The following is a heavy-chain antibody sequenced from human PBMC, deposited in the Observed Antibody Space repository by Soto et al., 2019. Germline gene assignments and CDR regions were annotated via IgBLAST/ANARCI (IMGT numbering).Heavy chain of an antibody. CDR3: ARGSLY. CDR1: GLSVSSNY. V-gene: IGHV3-66*01. J-gene: IGHJ4*01. CDR2: IYSADNT. Sequence: PVGSLRLSCAASGLSVSSNYMSWVRQAPGKGLECVSIIYSADNTFYVDSVKGRFIISRDNSKNTVYLQMNSLRADDTAVYYCARGSLYWGQGTLVPSPQ.